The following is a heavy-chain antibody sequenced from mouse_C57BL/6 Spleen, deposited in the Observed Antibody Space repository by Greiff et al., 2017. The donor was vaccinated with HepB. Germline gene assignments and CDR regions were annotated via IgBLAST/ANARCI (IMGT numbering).Heavy chain of an antibody. V-gene: IGHV7-3*01. J-gene: IGHJ2*01. CDR2: IRNKANGYTT. CDR3: ARYYYYFDY. CDR1: GFTFTDYY. Sequence: EVKLMESGGGLVQPGGSLSLSCAASGFTFTDYYMSWVRQPPGKALEWLGFIRNKANGYTTEYSASVKGQFTISRDNSQSILYLQMNALRAEDSATYYCARYYYYFDYWGQGTTLTVSS.